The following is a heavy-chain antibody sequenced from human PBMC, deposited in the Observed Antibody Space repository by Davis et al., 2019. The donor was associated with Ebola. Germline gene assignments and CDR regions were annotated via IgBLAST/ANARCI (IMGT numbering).Heavy chain of an antibody. J-gene: IGHJ4*02. D-gene: IGHD4-23*01. V-gene: IGHV4-34*01. CDR3: AKYGGSPANYYDY. CDR1: GGSFSGYY. Sequence: PSETLSLTCAVYGGSFSGYYWSWIRQPPGKGLEWIGEINHSGSTNYNPSLKSRVTISVDTSENQFSLKLHSVTAADTAFYYCAKYGGSPANYYDYWGQGTLVTVSS. CDR2: INHSGST.